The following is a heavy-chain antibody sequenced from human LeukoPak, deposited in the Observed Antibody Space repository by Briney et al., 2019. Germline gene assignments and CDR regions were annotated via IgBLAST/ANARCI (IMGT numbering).Heavy chain of an antibody. Sequence: PSGTLSLTCAVYGGSFSGYYWSWIRQPPGKGLEWIGEIDHSGSTNYNPSLKSRVTISIDTSKNQFSLKLSSVTAADTAVYYCARGGVIDAFEIWGQGTMVTVSS. V-gene: IGHV4-34*01. CDR3: ARGGVIDAFEI. CDR2: IDHSGST. J-gene: IGHJ3*02. D-gene: IGHD3-16*02. CDR1: GGSFSGYY.